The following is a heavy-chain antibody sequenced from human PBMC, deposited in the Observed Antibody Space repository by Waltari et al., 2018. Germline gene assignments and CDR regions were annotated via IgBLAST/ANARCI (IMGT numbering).Heavy chain of an antibody. D-gene: IGHD6-6*01. V-gene: IGHV3-23*01. CDR1: GFTFKNYA. CDR3: AKDMTRYSSSSDFGH. J-gene: IGHJ4*02. CDR2: INDNGEST. Sequence: EVQLLESGGGLVQPGGSLTLSCAASGFTFKNYAMSWVRQGPGKGREWVSGINDNGESTYYADFVKGRITISRDNSKNTLYLRMHSLRAEDTALYYCAKDMTRYSSSSDFGHWGQGTLVTVSS.